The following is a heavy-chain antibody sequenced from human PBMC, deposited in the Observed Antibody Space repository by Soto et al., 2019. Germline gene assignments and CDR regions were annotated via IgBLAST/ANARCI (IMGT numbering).Heavy chain of an antibody. D-gene: IGHD3-22*01. CDR2: IYPGDSDT. V-gene: IGHV5-51*01. CDR3: ARHPTQYYYDSSGYAYFDY. CDR1: GYSFTSYW. Sequence: PGASLKISCKGSGYSFTSYWIGWVRQMPGKGLEWMGIIYPGDSDTRYSPSFQGQVTISADKSISTAYLQWSSLKASDTAMYYCARHPTQYYYDSSGYAYFDYWGQGTLVTVSS. J-gene: IGHJ4*02.